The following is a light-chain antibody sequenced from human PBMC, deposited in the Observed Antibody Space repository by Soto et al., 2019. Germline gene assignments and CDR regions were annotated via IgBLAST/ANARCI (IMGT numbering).Light chain of an antibody. V-gene: IGKV1-13*02. J-gene: IGKJ2*01. CDR1: QGIASG. CDR3: QQVNSYPFT. CDR2: DAS. Sequence: AIQLTQSPSSLAASTGDRVTITCRASQGIASGLAWYQQKPGKAPKLLIQDASSLESVVPSRFSGSGSGTDFTLTISSLQPEDFATYHCQQVNSYPFTFGGGTKLEI.